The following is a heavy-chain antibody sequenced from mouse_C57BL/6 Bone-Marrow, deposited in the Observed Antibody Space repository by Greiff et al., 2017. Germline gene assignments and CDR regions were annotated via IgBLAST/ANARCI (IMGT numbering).Heavy chain of an antibody. CDR2: IDPENGDT. J-gene: IGHJ2*01. CDR3: TVVAPYFDY. D-gene: IGHD1-1*01. Sequence: EVKLVESGAELVRPGASVKLSCTASGFNIKDDYMHWVKQRPEQGLEWIGWIDPENGDTEYASKFQGKAPITADTSSNTAYLQLSSLTSEDTAAYYCTVVAPYFDYWGQGTTLTVSS. CDR1: GFNIKDDY. V-gene: IGHV14-4*01.